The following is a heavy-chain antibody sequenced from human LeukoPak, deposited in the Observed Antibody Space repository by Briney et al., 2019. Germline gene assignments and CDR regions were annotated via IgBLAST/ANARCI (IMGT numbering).Heavy chain of an antibody. V-gene: IGHV3-21*01. Sequence: GGSLRLSCAGSGFTFSSYSMRWVRQAPGKGLEWVSSISSSSIYIYYADSLKGRFTISRDNAKNSLSLQMNSLRAEDTAVYYCARGRQNSGSYSDAFDIWGQGTVVTVSS. CDR3: ARGRQNSGSYSDAFDI. CDR2: ISSSSIYI. CDR1: GFTFSSYS. D-gene: IGHD1-26*01. J-gene: IGHJ3*02.